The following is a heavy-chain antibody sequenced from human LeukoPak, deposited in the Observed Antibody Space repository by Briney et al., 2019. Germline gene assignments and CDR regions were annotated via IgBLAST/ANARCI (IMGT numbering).Heavy chain of an antibody. V-gene: IGHV1-8*02. CDR3: ARGPVDSAWRGYYMDV. CDR1: GYTFTSYD. J-gene: IGHJ6*03. CDR2: MNPKSGNT. D-gene: IGHD3-9*01. Sequence: GGSVNVSCKAPGYTFTSYDINWVRQATGRGREWMGWMNPKSGNTGYAQKFQGRLTMTRDMSTRAVDMELRSLRSEDTAVYYCARGPVDSAWRGYYMDVWGKGTTVTVSS.